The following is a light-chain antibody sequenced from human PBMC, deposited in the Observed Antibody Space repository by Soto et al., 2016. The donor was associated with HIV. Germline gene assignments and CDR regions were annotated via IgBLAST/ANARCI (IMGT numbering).Light chain of an antibody. Sequence: DIQMTQSPSTLSASVGDRVTITCRASQTIYSWLAWYQQKPGKAPNLLIYKAPNLESGVPSRFSGSGSGTEFTLTISSLQPDDLATYYCQQYNSYIWTFGQGTKVEI. V-gene: IGKV1-5*03. J-gene: IGKJ1*01. CDR3: QQYNSYIWT. CDR2: KAP. CDR1: QTIYSW.